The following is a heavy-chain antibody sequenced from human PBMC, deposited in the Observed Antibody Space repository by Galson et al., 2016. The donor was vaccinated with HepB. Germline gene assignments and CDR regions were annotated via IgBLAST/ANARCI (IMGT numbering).Heavy chain of an antibody. D-gene: IGHD4-17*01. Sequence: SLRLSCAASGFTFSSYAMNWVRQAPGKGLEWVALISDDGGNKYYVDSVKGRFTISRDNSKNTLYLQMNSLRAEDTAVYYCARVATVTTFYYYGMDVWGQGTLVTVSS. CDR2: ISDDGGNK. V-gene: IGHV3-30-3*01. CDR1: GFTFSSYA. J-gene: IGHJ6*02. CDR3: ARVATVTTFYYYGMDV.